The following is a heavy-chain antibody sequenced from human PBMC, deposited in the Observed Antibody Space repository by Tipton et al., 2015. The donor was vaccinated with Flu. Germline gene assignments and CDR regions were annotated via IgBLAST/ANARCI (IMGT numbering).Heavy chain of an antibody. CDR3: ATKLANWGVWEPLDY. CDR1: GGSISTYY. J-gene: IGHJ4*02. CDR2: IYSGGNT. D-gene: IGHD7-27*01. Sequence: TLSLTCTVSGGSISTYYWSWIRQPAGKGLEWIGRIYSGGNTNYNPSLKSRVTIPADTSKNQFSLKLTSVTATDTAVYYCATKLANWGVWEPLDYWGQGTLVTVSS. V-gene: IGHV4-4*07.